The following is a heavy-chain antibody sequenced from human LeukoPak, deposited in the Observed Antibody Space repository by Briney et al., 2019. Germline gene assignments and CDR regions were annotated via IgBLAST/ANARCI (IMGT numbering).Heavy chain of an antibody. CDR2: ISAYNGNT. Sequence: ASVKVSCKASGYTFTSYGISWVRQAPGQGLEWMGWISAYNGNTNYAQKLQGRVTMTTDTSTSTAHMELRSLRSDDTAVYYCASLYCSGGSCYLGFDYWGQGTLVTVSS. V-gene: IGHV1-18*01. D-gene: IGHD2-15*01. CDR1: GYTFTSYG. CDR3: ASLYCSGGSCYLGFDY. J-gene: IGHJ4*02.